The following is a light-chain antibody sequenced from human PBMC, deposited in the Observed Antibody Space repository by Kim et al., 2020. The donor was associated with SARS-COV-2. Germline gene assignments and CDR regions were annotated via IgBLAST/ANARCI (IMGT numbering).Light chain of an antibody. CDR3: QQYYSYPRT. CDR2: AAS. V-gene: IGKV1-8*01. J-gene: IGKJ4*02. CDR1: QGISSY. Sequence: IQMTQSPSSLSASTGDRVTITCRASQGISSYLAWYQQKPGKDPKLLIYAASTLQSGVPSRFSGSGSGTDFTLSISCLQPEDFATYYCQQYYSYPRTFGVGTKVDIK.